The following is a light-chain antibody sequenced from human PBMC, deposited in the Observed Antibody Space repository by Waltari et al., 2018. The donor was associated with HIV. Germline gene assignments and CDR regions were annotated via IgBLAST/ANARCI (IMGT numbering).Light chain of an antibody. CDR1: SRYVVVDTS. CDR3: SSYTSSSTLV. V-gene: IGLV2-14*01. CDR2: EVS. Sequence: SSLTQPTYVSGSPGQSITIACTGTSRYVVVDTSVSWYQQHPGKARKLMIYEVSNRPSGVSNRFSGSKSGNTASLTISGLQAEDEADYYCSSYTSSSTLVFGTGTKVTVL. J-gene: IGLJ1*01.